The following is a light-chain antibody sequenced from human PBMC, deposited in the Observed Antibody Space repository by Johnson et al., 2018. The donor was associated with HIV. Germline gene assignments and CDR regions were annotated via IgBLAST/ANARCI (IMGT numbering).Light chain of an antibody. V-gene: IGLV1-51*01. J-gene: IGLJ1*01. Sequence: QSVLTQPPSVSAAPGQKVTISCSGSSSNIGNNYVYWYQQLPGTAPKLLIYDDSKRPSGIPDRLSGSKSGTSATLGITGLQTGDEADYYCGTWDSSLSAYVFGTGTKVTV. CDR3: GTWDSSLSAYV. CDR1: SSNIGNNY. CDR2: DDS.